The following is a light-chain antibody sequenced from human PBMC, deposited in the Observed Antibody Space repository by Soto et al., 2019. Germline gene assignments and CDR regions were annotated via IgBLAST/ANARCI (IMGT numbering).Light chain of an antibody. CDR3: AAWDDSLHVVL. CDR1: SSNIGSNP. V-gene: IGLV1-44*01. Sequence: QSVLTQPPSASGTPGQRVTISCSGSSSNIGSNPVHWYQQLPGTAPKLLIYSNIQRPSGVPDRFSGSKSGTSASLGISGLQSEDEADYYCAAWDDSLHVVLFGGGTQLTVL. J-gene: IGLJ2*01. CDR2: SNI.